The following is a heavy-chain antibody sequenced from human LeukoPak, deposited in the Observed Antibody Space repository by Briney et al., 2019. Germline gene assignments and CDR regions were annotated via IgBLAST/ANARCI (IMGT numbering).Heavy chain of an antibody. Sequence: GESLKVSCKASGYSFSSYWIGWVRQMPGKGLEWMGIIYPGDSDTRYSPSFQGQVTISADKSISTVYLQWNSLKASDTAMYYCARWTVAPAGIWGQGTLVTVSS. CDR1: GYSFSSYW. J-gene: IGHJ4*02. CDR2: IYPGDSDT. CDR3: ARWTVAPAGI. V-gene: IGHV5-51*01. D-gene: IGHD2-2*01.